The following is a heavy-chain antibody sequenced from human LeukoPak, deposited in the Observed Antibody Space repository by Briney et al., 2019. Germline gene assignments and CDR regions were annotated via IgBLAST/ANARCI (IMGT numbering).Heavy chain of an antibody. V-gene: IGHV3-23*01. D-gene: IGHD2/OR15-2a*01. CDR1: GFNFNIYA. J-gene: IGHJ5*01. CDR3: VKDRPNYFGSDGHYYRRDGDS. Sequence: GGSLRLSCAASGFNFNIYAMSWVRQAPEKGLEWVSSSSSSGEYTFYAGSVKGRFTITRDNSRNTLYLQMSSLRAEDTAIYYCVKDRPNYFGSDGHYYRRDGDSWGQGTLVTVFS. CDR2: SSSSGEYT.